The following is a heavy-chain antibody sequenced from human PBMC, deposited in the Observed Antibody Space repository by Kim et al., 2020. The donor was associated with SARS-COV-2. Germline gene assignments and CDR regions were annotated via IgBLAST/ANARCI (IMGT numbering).Heavy chain of an antibody. CDR3: ARVRMYSSSSRLIVYGMDV. D-gene: IGHD6-6*01. Sequence: SQTLSLTCAISGDSVSSNSAAWNWIRQSPSRGLEWLGRTYYRSKWYNDYAVSVKSRITINPDTSKNQFSLQLNSVTPEDTAVYYCARVRMYSSSSRLIVYGMDVWGQGTTVTVSS. CDR2: TYYRSKWYN. J-gene: IGHJ6*02. CDR1: GDSVSSNSAA. V-gene: IGHV6-1*01.